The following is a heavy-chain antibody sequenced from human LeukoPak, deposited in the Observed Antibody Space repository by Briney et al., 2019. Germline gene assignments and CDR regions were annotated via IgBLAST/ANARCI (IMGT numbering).Heavy chain of an antibody. Sequence: SETLSLICTVSGGSISSYYWNWIRQPAGEGLEWVGRVYSSGTTNYNPSLQSRVTMSVDSSKNEFSLKLNSVTAADTAVYYCARGRYCTTTSCTYWYFDLWGRGTLVTVSS. CDR3: ARGRYCTTTSCTYWYFDL. J-gene: IGHJ2*01. D-gene: IGHD2-2*01. CDR1: GGSISSYY. V-gene: IGHV4-4*07. CDR2: VYSSGTT.